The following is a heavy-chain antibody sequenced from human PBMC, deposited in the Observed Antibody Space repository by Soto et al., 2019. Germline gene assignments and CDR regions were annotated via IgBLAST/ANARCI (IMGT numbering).Heavy chain of an antibody. CDR3: ARDENYYYGMAV. CDR2: INPNSGAT. CDR1: GYTFTSYD. Sequence: AASVKVSCKASGYTFTSYDINWGRQAPGQGLEWMGWINPNSGATTYAQKFRGGVPMTRTPPISTAYMELSRLRSDDTAVYSCARDENYYYGMAVWGQGTTVTVSS. J-gene: IGHJ6*02. V-gene: IGHV1-2*02.